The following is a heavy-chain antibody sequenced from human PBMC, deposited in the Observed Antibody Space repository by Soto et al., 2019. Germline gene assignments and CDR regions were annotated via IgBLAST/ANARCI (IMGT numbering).Heavy chain of an antibody. CDR3: ARATGTLRSRNCDY. D-gene: IGHD1-1*01. CDR1: GCSISTVGHY. V-gene: IGHV4-31*03. CDR2: IYHTGST. Sequence: SETLSLTCSVSGCSISTVGHYWTWFRQPPGKGLEWIGSIYHTGSTYYSKSLRSRLTMSVDTSKSQFSLRLSSVTAADTAVYYCARATGTLRSRNCDYWGQGSLVT. J-gene: IGHJ4*02.